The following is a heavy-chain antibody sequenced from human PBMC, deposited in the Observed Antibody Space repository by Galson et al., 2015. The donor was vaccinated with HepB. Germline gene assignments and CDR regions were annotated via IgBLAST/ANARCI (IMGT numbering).Heavy chain of an antibody. D-gene: IGHD6-19*01. CDR3: AKDRRWGQWLVPYYFDY. CDR2: ISGSGGST. J-gene: IGHJ4*02. V-gene: IGHV3-23*01. CDR1: GFTFSSYA. Sequence: SLRLSCAASGFTFSSYAMSWVRQAPGKGLEWVSAISGSGGSTYYADSVKGRFTISRDNSKNTLYLQMNSLRAEDTAVYYCAKDRRWGQWLVPYYFDYWGQGTLVTVSS.